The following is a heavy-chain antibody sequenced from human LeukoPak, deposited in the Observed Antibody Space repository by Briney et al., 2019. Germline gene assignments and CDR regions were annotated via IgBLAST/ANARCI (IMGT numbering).Heavy chain of an antibody. Sequence: GGSLRLSCEASGFSFSGYYMTWLRQPPGKGLEWIAYIKSGATTMYYADSVKGRFTISRDNAKNSLYLQMNSLRAEDTAVYYCAELGITMIGGVWGKGTTVTISS. J-gene: IGHJ6*04. CDR1: GFSFSGYY. CDR3: AELGITMIGGV. V-gene: IGHV3-11*04. D-gene: IGHD3-10*02. CDR2: IKSGATTM.